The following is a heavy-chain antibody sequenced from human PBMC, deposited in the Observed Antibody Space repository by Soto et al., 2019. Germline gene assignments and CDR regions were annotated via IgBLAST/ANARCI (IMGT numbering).Heavy chain of an antibody. Sequence: QVQLKESGPGLVKPSETLSLTCTVSGGSISSYYWSWIRQPPGKGLEWIGYIYYSGSANYNPSLKSRVTVALDTSKNQFALKLASVTAADTAVYYCARGHGGGWQNFEYWGQGTLVTVSS. D-gene: IGHD6-19*01. J-gene: IGHJ4*02. CDR2: IYYSGSA. CDR1: GGSISSYY. CDR3: ARGHGGGWQNFEY. V-gene: IGHV4-59*01.